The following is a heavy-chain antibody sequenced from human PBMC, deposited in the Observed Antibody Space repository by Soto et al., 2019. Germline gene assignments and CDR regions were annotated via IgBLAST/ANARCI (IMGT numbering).Heavy chain of an antibody. J-gene: IGHJ4*02. Sequence: PGGSLRLSCAASGFTFDDYGMSWVRQAPGKGLEWVSGINWNGGSTGYADSVKGRFTISRDNAKNSLYLQMNSLRAEDTALYYCAREGVDAPLYYFDYWGQGTLVTVSS. CDR3: AREGVDAPLYYFDY. CDR1: GFTFDDYG. CDR2: INWNGGST. V-gene: IGHV3-20*04. D-gene: IGHD3-16*01.